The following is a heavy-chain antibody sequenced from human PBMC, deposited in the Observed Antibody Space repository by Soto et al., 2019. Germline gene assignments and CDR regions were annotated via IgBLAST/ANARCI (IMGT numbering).Heavy chain of an antibody. CDR3: ATDTLGTDHLLSYAMDV. D-gene: IGHD2-15*01. CDR1: DFSFTNAW. Sequence: EVQLVESGGGLVKPGGSLRLSCTTLDFSFTNAWMNWVRQAPGKGLEWVGRIRGKTDGGTTDYAAPVKGRFTISRDDSENTLYLQMNNLKTEDTAVYYCATDTLGTDHLLSYAMDVWGLGTTVTVSS. V-gene: IGHV3-15*07. CDR2: IRGKTDGGTT. J-gene: IGHJ6*02.